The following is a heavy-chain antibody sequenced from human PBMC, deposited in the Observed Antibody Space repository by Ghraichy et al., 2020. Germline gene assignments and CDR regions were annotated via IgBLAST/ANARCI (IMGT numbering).Heavy chain of an antibody. V-gene: IGHV4-34*01. J-gene: IGHJ6*02. CDR1: GGSFSGYH. CDR3: ARATIRDGMDV. D-gene: IGHD5-12*01. Sequence: SETLSLTCAVYGGSFSGYHWTWIRQPPGKGLEWIGEINDTGSITYNPRVTISVDTSKKQFSLKLSSVTAADTAVYYCARATIRDGMDVWGQGTTVTVSS. CDR2: INDTGSI.